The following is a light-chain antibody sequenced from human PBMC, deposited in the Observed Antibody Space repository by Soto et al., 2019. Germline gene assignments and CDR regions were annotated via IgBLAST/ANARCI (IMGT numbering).Light chain of an antibody. CDR3: QQFNAFSWT. V-gene: IGKV1-5*01. CDR1: QSIGTW. J-gene: IGKJ1*01. CDR2: DAS. Sequence: EMLMTQSPATLSVSPGERVSVSCWASQSIGTWLAWYQQKPGKPPKLLIYDASSLKSGVPSRFSGSGSGTEFTLTISSLQPDDFATYYCQQFNAFSWTFGRGTKVDIK.